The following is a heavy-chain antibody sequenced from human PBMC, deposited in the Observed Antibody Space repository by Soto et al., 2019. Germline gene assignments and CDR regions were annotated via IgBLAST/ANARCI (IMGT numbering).Heavy chain of an antibody. Sequence: PGGSLRLSCTASGFSFSDYYINWIRQAPGKGLEWVSYIGISSQFSDYATSVKGRLTISRDNARKLVYLQMTGLRPDDTALYYCVRARDGKNYALAHWGQGALVTVSS. V-gene: IGHV3-11*06. D-gene: IGHD3-16*01. J-gene: IGHJ4*02. CDR3: VRARDGKNYALAH. CDR1: GFSFSDYY. CDR2: IGISSQFS.